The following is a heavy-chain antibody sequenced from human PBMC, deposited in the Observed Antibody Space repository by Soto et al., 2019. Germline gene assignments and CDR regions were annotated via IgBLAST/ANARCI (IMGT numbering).Heavy chain of an antibody. V-gene: IGHV3-23*01. CDR2: INGGGLIT. Sequence: EAELLESGGGLVQPGGSLRLSCVASGFTFRNYAMSWVRQAPGKGLEWVSIINGGGLITHSAYSVRGRFTISRDNSKNTLYLQMSSLRAEDTAMYYCDKDARWYYDSSGYYPYYFDYWGQGTLVTVSS. CDR1: GFTFRNYA. J-gene: IGHJ4*02. D-gene: IGHD3-22*01. CDR3: DKDARWYYDSSGYYPYYFDY.